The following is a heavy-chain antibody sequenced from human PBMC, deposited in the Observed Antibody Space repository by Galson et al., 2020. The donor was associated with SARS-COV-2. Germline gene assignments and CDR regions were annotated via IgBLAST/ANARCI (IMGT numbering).Heavy chain of an antibody. CDR1: GFTFSSYA. Sequence: GGSLRLSCAASGFTFSSYAMAWVRQAPGKGLEWVSSVSVSGANTFYADSVKGRFTISRDSSMNTVYLQMNNLRAEDTALYYCAKGVRGDTYPVAFDVWGQGTMVTVSS. V-gene: IGHV3-23*01. J-gene: IGHJ3*01. CDR3: AKGVRGDTYPVAFDV. D-gene: IGHD1-26*01. CDR2: VSVSGANT.